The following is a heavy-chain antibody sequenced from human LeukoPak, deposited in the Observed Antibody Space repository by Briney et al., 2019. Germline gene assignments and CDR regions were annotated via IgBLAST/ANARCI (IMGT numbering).Heavy chain of an antibody. J-gene: IGHJ4*02. V-gene: IGHV4-34*01. Sequence: SETLSLTCAVYGGSFSDSYWSWIPQPPGEGLEWVGEISHSGDTNYNPSLKRRVTISLGAAKNQFSLNLSSVTAADTAVYYCARGSNSVAYWGQGTLVTVSS. CDR2: ISHSGDT. CDR3: ARGSNSVAY. CDR1: GGSFSDSY. D-gene: IGHD4-23*01.